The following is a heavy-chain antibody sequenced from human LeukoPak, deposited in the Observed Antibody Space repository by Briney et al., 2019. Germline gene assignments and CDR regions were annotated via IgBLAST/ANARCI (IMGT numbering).Heavy chain of an antibody. CDR1: GYTFTSYG. Sequence: ASVKVSCKASGYTFTSYGISWVRQAPGQGLEWMGWISPYNGNTDHAQKFQGRVTMTTDTSTSTAYMELRSLRAEDTAVYYCAKEFKQWEVLYCFDPWGQGTLVTVSS. J-gene: IGHJ5*02. D-gene: IGHD1-26*01. CDR3: AKEFKQWEVLYCFDP. V-gene: IGHV1-18*01. CDR2: ISPYNGNT.